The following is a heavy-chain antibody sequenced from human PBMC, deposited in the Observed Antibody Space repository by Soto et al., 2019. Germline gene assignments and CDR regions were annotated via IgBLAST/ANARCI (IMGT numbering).Heavy chain of an antibody. Sequence: QVQLVQSGAEVKKPGASVKVSCKASGYTFTSYAMHWVRQAPGQRLEWMGGINAGNGNTKYSQKFQGRVTSTRETSGGTAYIERSSLKCEGTAVYYCATLARNEKETSYSGSGSYSYWGQGTLVSVSS. CDR1: GYTFTSYA. D-gene: IGHD3-10*01. CDR3: ATLARNEKETSYSGSGSYSY. CDR2: INAGNGNT. J-gene: IGHJ4*02. V-gene: IGHV1-3*01.